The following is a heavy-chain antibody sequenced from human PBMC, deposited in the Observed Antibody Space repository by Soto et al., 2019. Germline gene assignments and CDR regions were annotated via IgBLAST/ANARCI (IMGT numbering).Heavy chain of an antibody. CDR3: ARVPGGGRQGSIIPWYHICMDV. J-gene: IGHJ6*02. CDR1: GGSITSGGYY. CDR2: IYYSGTT. Sequence: SETLSLTCTVSGGSITSGGYYWSWTRQHPGKGLEWIGYIYYSGTTYYNPSLKSRVSISEDTSKNQFFLKLSSVTAADTAVYYGARVPGGGRQGSIIPWYHICMDVWGQGTTGTVSS. D-gene: IGHD2-15*01. V-gene: IGHV4-31*03.